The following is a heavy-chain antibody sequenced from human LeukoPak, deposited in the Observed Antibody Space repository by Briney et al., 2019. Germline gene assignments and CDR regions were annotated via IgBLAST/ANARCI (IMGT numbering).Heavy chain of an antibody. D-gene: IGHD3-22*01. Sequence: SETLSLTCTVSGGSISSYYWSWIRQPAGKGLEWIGRIYTSGSTNYNPSLKSRVTMSVDTSKNQFSLKLSSVTAADTAVYHCTHYYDSSGRYAFDIWGQGTMVTVSS. CDR2: IYTSGST. J-gene: IGHJ3*02. V-gene: IGHV4-4*07. CDR3: THYYDSSGRYAFDI. CDR1: GGSISSYY.